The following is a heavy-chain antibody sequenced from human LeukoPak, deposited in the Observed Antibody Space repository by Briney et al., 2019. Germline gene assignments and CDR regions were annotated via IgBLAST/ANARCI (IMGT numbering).Heavy chain of an antibody. J-gene: IGHJ4*02. CDR1: GFTFSDYY. CDR3: ARVDCSSTSCYEFDY. D-gene: IGHD2-2*01. V-gene: IGHV3-11*04. Sequence: SGGSLRLSCAASGFTFSDYYMSWIRQAPGKGLEWVSYIRSSGSTIYYAGSVKGRFTISRDNAKNSLYLQMNSLRAEDTAVYYCARVDCSSTSCYEFDYWGQGTLVTVSS. CDR2: IRSSGSTI.